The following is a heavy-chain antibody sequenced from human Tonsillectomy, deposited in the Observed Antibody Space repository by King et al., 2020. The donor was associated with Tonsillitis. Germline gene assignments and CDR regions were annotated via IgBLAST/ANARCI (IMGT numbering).Heavy chain of an antibody. CDR2: IDPSDSYI. V-gene: IGHV5-10-1*03. Sequence: QLVQSGAEVKKPGESLRISCKGSAYSFTTYWISWVRQMPGKGLAWMGTIDPSDSYINYSPSFQGHVTISADKSISTAYLQWSSLKASDTAMYFCAQWLPGKWGQGTMVTVSS. CDR3: AQWLPGK. CDR1: AYSFTTYW. D-gene: IGHD6-19*01. J-gene: IGHJ3*01.